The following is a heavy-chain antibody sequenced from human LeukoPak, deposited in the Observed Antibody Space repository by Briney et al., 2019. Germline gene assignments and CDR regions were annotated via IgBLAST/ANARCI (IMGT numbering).Heavy chain of an antibody. D-gene: IGHD5-12*01. V-gene: IGHV3-21*01. CDR3: ASSMTYSGYETEYYFDY. CDR1: GFTFSSYS. Sequence: GGSLRLSCAASGFTFSSYSMNWVRQAPGKGLEWVSSISSSSSYIYYADSVKGRFTISRDNAKNSLYLQMNSLRAEDTAVYYCASSMTYSGYETEYYFDYWGQGTLVTVSS. CDR2: ISSSSSYI. J-gene: IGHJ4*02.